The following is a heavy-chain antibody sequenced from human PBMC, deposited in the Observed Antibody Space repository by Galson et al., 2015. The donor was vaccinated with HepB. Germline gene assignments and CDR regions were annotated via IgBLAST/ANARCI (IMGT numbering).Heavy chain of an antibody. V-gene: IGHV1-18*04. CDR3: ARDSSGYIADDAFDI. Sequence: SVKVSCKASGYTFTSYGSSWVRQAPGQGLEWMGWISAYNGNTNYAQKLQGRVTMTTDTSTSIAYMELRSLRSDDTAVYYCARDSSGYIADDAFDIWGQGTMVTVSS. D-gene: IGHD3-22*01. CDR2: ISAYNGNT. J-gene: IGHJ3*02. CDR1: GYTFTSYG.